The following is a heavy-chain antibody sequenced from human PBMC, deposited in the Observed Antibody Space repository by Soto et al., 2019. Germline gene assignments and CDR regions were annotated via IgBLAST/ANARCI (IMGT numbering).Heavy chain of an antibody. Sequence: PSEILSLTCTVSGGSISSYYWSWIRQPPGKGLEWIGYIYYSGSTNYNPSLKSRVTISVDTSKNQFSLKLSSVTAADTAVYYCARCQWLVSSYFDYWGQGTLVTVSS. V-gene: IGHV4-59*08. J-gene: IGHJ4*02. D-gene: IGHD6-19*01. CDR3: ARCQWLVSSYFDY. CDR1: GGSISSYY. CDR2: IYYSGST.